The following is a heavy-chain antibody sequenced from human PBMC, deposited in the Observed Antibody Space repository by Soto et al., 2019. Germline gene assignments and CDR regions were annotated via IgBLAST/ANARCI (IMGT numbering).Heavy chain of an antibody. CDR1: GYTFTSYG. V-gene: IGHV1-18*01. CDR3: ARGRYGDY. D-gene: IGHD1-1*01. CDR2: ISAHNGNT. Sequence: QVHLVQSGAEVKKPGASVKVSCKASGYTFTSYGITWVRQAPGQGLEWMGWISAHNGNTDYAQKLQGRVIVTRDTSTTTAYMELRSLISDDTAVYYCARGRYGDYWGQGALFTVSS. J-gene: IGHJ4*02.